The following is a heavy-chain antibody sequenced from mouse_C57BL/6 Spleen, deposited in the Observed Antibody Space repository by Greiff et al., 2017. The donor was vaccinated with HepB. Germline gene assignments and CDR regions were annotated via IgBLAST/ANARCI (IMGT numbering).Heavy chain of an antibody. CDR2: ISSGSSTI. V-gene: IGHV5-17*01. CDR1: GFTFSDYG. CDR3: ARPDDYDVGYYAMDY. J-gene: IGHJ4*01. D-gene: IGHD2-4*01. Sequence: EVKLQESGGGLVKPGGSLKLSCAASGFTFSDYGMHWVRQAPEKGLEWVAYISSGSSTIYYADTVKGRFTISRDNAKNTLFLQMTSLRSEDTAMYYCARPDDYDVGYYAMDYWGQGTSVTVSS.